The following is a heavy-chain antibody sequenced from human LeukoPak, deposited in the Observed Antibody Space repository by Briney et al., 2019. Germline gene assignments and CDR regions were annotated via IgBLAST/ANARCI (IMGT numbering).Heavy chain of an antibody. D-gene: IGHD3-3*01. V-gene: IGHV4-59*08. CDR2: IYYSGST. J-gene: IGHJ4*02. CDR1: DGPISSYY. CDR3: ARHQEAAARDPDFWYFDY. Sequence: PSETLSLTCTVSDGPISSYYWSWIRQPPGKGLEWIGYIYYSGSTNYNPSLKSRVTISVDTSKNQFSLKLSSVTAADTAVYYCARHQEAAARDPDFWYFDYWGQGTLVTVSS.